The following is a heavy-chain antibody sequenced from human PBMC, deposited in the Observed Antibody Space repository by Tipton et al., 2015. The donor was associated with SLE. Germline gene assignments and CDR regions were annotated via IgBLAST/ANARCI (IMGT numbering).Heavy chain of an antibody. Sequence: GLVKPSETLSLTCAVYGGSSSGYYWSWIRQPPGKGLEWIGEINHSGSTNYNPSLKSRVTISVDTSKNQFSLKLSSVTAADTAVYYCASRTLWGGLDYWGQGTLVTVSS. CDR2: INHSGST. J-gene: IGHJ4*02. D-gene: IGHD3-3*01. CDR1: GGSSSGYY. V-gene: IGHV4-34*01. CDR3: ASRTLWGGLDY.